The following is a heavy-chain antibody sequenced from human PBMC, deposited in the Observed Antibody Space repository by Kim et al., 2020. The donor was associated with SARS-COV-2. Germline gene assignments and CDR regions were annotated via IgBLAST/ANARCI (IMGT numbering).Heavy chain of an antibody. CDR3: ARAYSSGWPGNWFDP. D-gene: IGHD6-19*01. CDR2: IYYSGST. V-gene: IGHV4-59*01. J-gene: IGHJ5*02. Sequence: SETLSLTCTVSGGSISSYYWSWIRQPPGKGLEWIGYIYYSGSTNYNPSLKSRVTISVDTSKNQFSLKLSSVTAADTAVYYCARAYSSGWPGNWFDPWGQGTLVTVSS. CDR1: GGSISSYY.